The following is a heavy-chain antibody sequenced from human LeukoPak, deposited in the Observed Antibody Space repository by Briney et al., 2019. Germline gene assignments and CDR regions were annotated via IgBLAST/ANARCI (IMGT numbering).Heavy chain of an antibody. CDR3: ARRPTGDPKFDY. Sequence: SETLSLTCSVSGGSISNYFWTWIRQPPGKGLEWIGYIYSSGSTYYNPSLKSRVTISVDTSKNRFPLKLSTVTAADTAVYYCARRPTGDPKFDYWGQGTLVTVSS. CDR1: GGSISNYF. CDR2: IYSSGST. D-gene: IGHD7-27*01. V-gene: IGHV4-59*08. J-gene: IGHJ4*02.